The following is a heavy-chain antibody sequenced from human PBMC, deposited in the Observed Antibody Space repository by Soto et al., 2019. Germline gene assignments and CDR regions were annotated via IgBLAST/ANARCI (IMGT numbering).Heavy chain of an antibody. V-gene: IGHV3-30*18. Sequence: PGGSLRLSCAASGFTFSSYGMHWVRQAPGKGLEWVAVISYDGSNKYYADSVKGRFTISRDNSKNTLYLQMNSLRAEDTAMYYCAKALIPVRTRGNGFDPWGQGTLVTVSS. CDR1: GFTFSSYG. D-gene: IGHD2-21*01. J-gene: IGHJ5*02. CDR3: AKALIPVRTRGNGFDP. CDR2: ISYDGSNK.